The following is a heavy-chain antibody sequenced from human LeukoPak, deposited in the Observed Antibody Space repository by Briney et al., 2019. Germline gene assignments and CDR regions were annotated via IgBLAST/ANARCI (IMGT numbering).Heavy chain of an antibody. J-gene: IGHJ4*02. D-gene: IGHD3-3*01. V-gene: IGHV1-69*04. CDR2: IIPILGIA. Sequence: VKVSCKASGGTFSSYAISWVRQAPGQGLGWMGRIIPILGIANYAQKFQGRVTITADKSTSTAYMELSSLRSEDTAVYYCAKDLPPEPFWSGYSFHDYWGQGTLVTVSS. CDR1: GGTFSSYA. CDR3: AKDLPPEPFWSGYSFHDY.